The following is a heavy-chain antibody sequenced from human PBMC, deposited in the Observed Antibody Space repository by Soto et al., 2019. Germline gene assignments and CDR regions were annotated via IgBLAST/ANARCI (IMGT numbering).Heavy chain of an antibody. CDR3: AKIPFNFITMIVVVITTTLLDY. J-gene: IGHJ4*02. Sequence: GGSLRLSCAASGFTFSSYAMSWVRQAPGKGLEWVSAISGSGGSTYYADSVKGRFTISRDNSKNTLYLQMNSLRAEDTAVYYCAKIPFNFITMIVVVITTTLLDYWGQGTLVTVSS. D-gene: IGHD3-22*01. CDR1: GFTFSSYA. CDR2: ISGSGGST. V-gene: IGHV3-23*01.